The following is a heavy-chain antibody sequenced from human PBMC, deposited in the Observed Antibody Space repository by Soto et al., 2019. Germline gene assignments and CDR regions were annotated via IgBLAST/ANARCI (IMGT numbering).Heavy chain of an antibody. Sequence: PGGSLRLSCAASGFTFSTYGMHWVRQAPGKGLEWVALISYDGTNKYYGDSVKGRFTISRDNPKNTLYLQMNSLRPGDTALYYCAAHFGNYWNHFDYWGLGTLVTVSS. J-gene: IGHJ4*02. CDR2: ISYDGTNK. D-gene: IGHD1-26*01. CDR3: AAHFGNYWNHFDY. CDR1: GFTFSTYG. V-gene: IGHV3-30*03.